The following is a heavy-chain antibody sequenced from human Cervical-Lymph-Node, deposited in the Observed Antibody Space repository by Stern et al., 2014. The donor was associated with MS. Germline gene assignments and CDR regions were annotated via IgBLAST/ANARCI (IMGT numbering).Heavy chain of an antibody. V-gene: IGHV1-69*01. D-gene: IGHD6-19*01. Sequence: QVQLVQSGAEVKKPGSSVKVSCKASGGTFSSYAISWVRQAPGQGLEWMGGIIPIFGTANYAQKFQGRVTITADESTSTAYMELSSLRSEDTAVYYCARERRAGIAVAGPWFDPWGQGTLVTVSS. CDR3: ARERRAGIAVAGPWFDP. CDR2: IIPIFGTA. CDR1: GGTFSSYA. J-gene: IGHJ5*02.